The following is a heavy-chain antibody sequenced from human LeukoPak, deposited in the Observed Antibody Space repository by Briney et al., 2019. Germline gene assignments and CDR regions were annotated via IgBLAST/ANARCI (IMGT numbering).Heavy chain of an antibody. Sequence: PSETLSLTCTVSGVSISSDYWSWIRLPPGKGLEWIGYIYYSGSSNYNPSLKSRVTMSVDTSKNQFSLKLTSVTAADTAVYYCARRLRQNLFDPWGQGTLVTVSS. D-gene: IGHD4-17*01. CDR2: IYYSGSS. CDR1: GVSISSDY. V-gene: IGHV4-59*08. J-gene: IGHJ5*02. CDR3: ARRLRQNLFDP.